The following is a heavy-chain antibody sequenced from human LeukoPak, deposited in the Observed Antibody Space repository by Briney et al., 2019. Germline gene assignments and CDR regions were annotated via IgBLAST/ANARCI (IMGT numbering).Heavy chain of an antibody. V-gene: IGHV4-59*01. D-gene: IGHD3-22*01. J-gene: IGHJ4*02. Sequence: PSETLSLTCTVSGGSISNSYWSWVRQPPGKGLEWIGYIHYSGSTKYNPSLKSRVTISVETSKNQFSLRLSSVTAADTAVYYCASKTSYYDSSGYYSFDYWGRGTLVTVSS. CDR3: ASKTSYYDSSGYYSFDY. CDR2: IHYSGST. CDR1: GGSISNSY.